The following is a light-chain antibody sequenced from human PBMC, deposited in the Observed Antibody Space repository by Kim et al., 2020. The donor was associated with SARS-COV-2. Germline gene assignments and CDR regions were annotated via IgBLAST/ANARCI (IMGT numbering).Light chain of an antibody. Sequence: PGERATLACRASQSLSSEYLAWYQQTSGQPPRLLIFGASSRAASIPDRFSGSGSGTDFTLTISRLEPEDFAVYYCQKYTRSPPAYTFGQGTKLEI. V-gene: IGKV3-20*01. CDR1: QSLSSEY. CDR2: GAS. CDR3: QKYTRSPPAYT. J-gene: IGKJ2*01.